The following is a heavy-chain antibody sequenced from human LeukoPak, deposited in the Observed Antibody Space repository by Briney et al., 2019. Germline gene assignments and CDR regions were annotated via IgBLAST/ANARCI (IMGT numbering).Heavy chain of an antibody. CDR2: ISGSGGST. CDR1: GFTFSSYA. J-gene: IGHJ4*02. D-gene: IGHD3-22*01. Sequence: GGSLRLSRAASGFTFSSYAVSWVRQAPGKGLEWVSAISGSGGSTYYADSVKGRFTISRDNSKNTLYLQMNSLRAEDTAVYYCAKDDSSGYYPFDYWGQGTLVTVSS. CDR3: AKDDSSGYYPFDY. V-gene: IGHV3-23*01.